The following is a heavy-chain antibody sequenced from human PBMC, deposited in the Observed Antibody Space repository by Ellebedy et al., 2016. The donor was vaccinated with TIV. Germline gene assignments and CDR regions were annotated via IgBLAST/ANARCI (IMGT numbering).Heavy chain of an antibody. V-gene: IGHV4-4*07. D-gene: IGHD4-17*01. Sequence: SETLSLTCTVSGGSVSSYYWSWIRQPAGKGLEWIGRIYTSGSTNYNPSLKSRVTMSVDTSKNQFSLKLSSVTAADTAVYYCARSTVLRAGGAFDIWGQGTMVTVSS. CDR1: GGSVSSYY. J-gene: IGHJ3*02. CDR2: IYTSGST. CDR3: ARSTVLRAGGAFDI.